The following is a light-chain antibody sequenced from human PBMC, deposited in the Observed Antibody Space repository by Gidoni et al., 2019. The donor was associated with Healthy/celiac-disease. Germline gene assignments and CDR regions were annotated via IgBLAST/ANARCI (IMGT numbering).Light chain of an antibody. Sequence: IQLTQYPSSLSASVGDRVTITCRASQSISSYVNWYQQKPGKAPKLRIYAASSLQSGVPSRFSGSGSGTDFTLTISSLQPEDFATYYCQQSYSTLFTCGPGTKVDIK. V-gene: IGKV1-39*01. CDR3: QQSYSTLFT. CDR2: AAS. CDR1: QSISSY. J-gene: IGKJ3*01.